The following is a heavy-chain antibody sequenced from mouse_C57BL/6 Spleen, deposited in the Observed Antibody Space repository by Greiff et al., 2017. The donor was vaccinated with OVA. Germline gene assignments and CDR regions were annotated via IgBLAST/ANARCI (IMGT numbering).Heavy chain of an antibody. CDR1: GYTFTSYW. Sequence: VQLQQSGAELVRPGSSVKLSCKASGYTFTSYWMDWVKQRPGQGLEWIGNIYPSDSETHYNQKFKDKATLTVDKSSSTAYMQLSSLTSEYSAVYYCARAYYYGSSYGFAYWGQGTLVTVSA. J-gene: IGHJ3*01. D-gene: IGHD1-1*01. V-gene: IGHV1-61*01. CDR2: IYPSDSET. CDR3: ARAYYYGSSYGFAY.